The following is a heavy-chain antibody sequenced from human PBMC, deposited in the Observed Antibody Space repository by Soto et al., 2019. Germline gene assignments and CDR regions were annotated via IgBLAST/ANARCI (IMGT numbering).Heavy chain of an antibody. Sequence: SETLSLTCTVSGGSISSYYWSWIRQPAGKGLEWIGRIYTSGSTNYNPSLKSRVTMSVDTSKNQFSLKLSSVTAADTAVYYCARDYLIAVAFDAFDIWGQGTMVTVSS. J-gene: IGHJ3*02. CDR1: GGSISSYY. D-gene: IGHD6-19*01. CDR3: ARDYLIAVAFDAFDI. CDR2: IYTSGST. V-gene: IGHV4-4*07.